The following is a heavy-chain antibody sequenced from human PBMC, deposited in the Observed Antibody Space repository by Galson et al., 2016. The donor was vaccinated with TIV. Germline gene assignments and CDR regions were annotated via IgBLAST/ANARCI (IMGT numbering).Heavy chain of an antibody. J-gene: IGHJ4*02. CDR1: GYTFTTYW. D-gene: IGHD2/OR15-2a*01. V-gene: IGHV5-51*03. CDR3: ARRSTELGLDY. CDR2: IYPGDSET. Sequence: QSGAEVKKPGESLKISCKASGYTFTTYWIGWVRQMPGKDLEWMGIIYPGDSETKYSPSFEGQVTISADKSNNTAYLHWSSLKASDTAIYYCARRSTELGLDYWGQGVLVTVSS.